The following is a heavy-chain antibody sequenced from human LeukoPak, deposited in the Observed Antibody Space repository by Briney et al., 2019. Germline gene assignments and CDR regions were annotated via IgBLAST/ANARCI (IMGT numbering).Heavy chain of an antibody. CDR2: ISSSGSTI. Sequence: GGSLRLSCAASGFTFSDYYMSWIRQAPGKGLEWVSYISSSGSTIYYADSVKGRFTISRDNAKNSLYLQMNSLRAEDTAVYYCASPHYYYDSSGYLGDWGQGTLVTVSS. J-gene: IGHJ4*02. D-gene: IGHD3-22*01. CDR3: ASPHYYYDSSGYLGD. CDR1: GFTFSDYY. V-gene: IGHV3-11*04.